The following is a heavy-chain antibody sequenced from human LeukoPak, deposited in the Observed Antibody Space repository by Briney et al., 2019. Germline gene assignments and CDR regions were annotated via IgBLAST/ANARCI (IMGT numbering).Heavy chain of an antibody. D-gene: IGHD6-19*01. CDR2: IYYSGST. J-gene: IGHJ4*02. CDR3: ARGTVQRAVAGGEDY. Sequence: SETLSLTCTVSGGSVSSGSYCWSWIRQPPGKGLEWIGYIYYSGSTNYNPSLKSRVTISVDTSKNQFSLKLSSVTAADTAVYYCARGTVQRAVAGGEDYWGQGTLVTVSS. V-gene: IGHV4-61*01. CDR1: GGSVSSGSYC.